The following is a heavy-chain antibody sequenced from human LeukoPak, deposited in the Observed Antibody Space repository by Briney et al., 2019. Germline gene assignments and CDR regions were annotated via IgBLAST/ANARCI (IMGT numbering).Heavy chain of an antibody. J-gene: IGHJ5*02. CDR1: GVSFSGYY. CDR2: INHSGST. V-gene: IGHV4-34*01. CDR3: ARVDYYGSGSYLSYNWFDP. D-gene: IGHD3-10*01. Sequence: KASETLSLTCAVYGVSFSGYYWSWIRQPPGKGLEWIGEINHSGSTNYNPSLKSRVTISVDTSKNQFSLKLSSVTAADTAVYYCARVDYYGSGSYLSYNWFDPWGQGTLVTVSS.